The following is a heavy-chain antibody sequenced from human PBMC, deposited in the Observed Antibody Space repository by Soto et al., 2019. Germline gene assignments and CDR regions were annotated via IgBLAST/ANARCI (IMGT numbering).Heavy chain of an antibody. CDR2: ISTSSSTI. V-gene: IGHV3-48*01. CDR1: GSTFSSNS. Sequence: PGGSLRLSCAASGSTFSSNSMVWVRQAPGKGLEWVSYISTSSSTIYYADSVKGRFTISRDNAKNSLYLQMSSLRAEDTAVYYCANSDTDYWGQGTLVTVSS. D-gene: IGHD2-15*01. J-gene: IGHJ4*02. CDR3: ANSDTDY.